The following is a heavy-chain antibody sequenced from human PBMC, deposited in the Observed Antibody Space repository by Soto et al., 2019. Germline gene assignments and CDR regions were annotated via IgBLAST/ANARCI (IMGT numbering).Heavy chain of an antibody. CDR1: GFTFSSYA. J-gene: IGHJ4*02. Sequence: PGGSLRLSCSASGFTFSSYAMHWVRQAPGKGLEYVSAISSSGGSTYYADSVKGRFTISRDNSKNTLYLQMNSLRAEDTAVYYCAKAGVVVVPAAITAFDYWGQGTLVTVSS. V-gene: IGHV3-64*04. CDR2: ISSSGGST. D-gene: IGHD2-2*01. CDR3: AKAGVVVVPAAITAFDY.